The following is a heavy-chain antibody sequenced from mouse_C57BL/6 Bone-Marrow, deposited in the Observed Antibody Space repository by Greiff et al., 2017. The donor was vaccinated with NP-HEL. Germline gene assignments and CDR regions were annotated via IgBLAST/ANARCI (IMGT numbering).Heavy chain of an antibody. Sequence: QVQLQQSGAELVRPGTSVKVSCKASGYAFTNYLIEWVKQRTGQGLEWIGVINPGSGGTNYNGKFKGKATLTADKSSSTAYMQLSSLTSEDSSVYFCASTGTRRPGFAYWGQGTLVTVSA. V-gene: IGHV1-54*01. CDR1: GYAFTNYL. D-gene: IGHD4-1*02. CDR3: ASTGTRRPGFAY. J-gene: IGHJ3*01. CDR2: INPGSGGT.